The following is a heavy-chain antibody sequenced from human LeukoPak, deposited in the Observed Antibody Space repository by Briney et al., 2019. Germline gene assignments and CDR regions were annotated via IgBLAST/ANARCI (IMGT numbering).Heavy chain of an antibody. CDR2: IYYSGST. CDR3: ARYGDYELFDY. V-gene: IGHV4-31*03. CDR1: GGSISSGGYY. Sequence: SQTLSLTCTVSGGSISSGGYYWRWIRQHPGKGLEWIGYIYYSGSTYYNPSLKSRVTISVDTSKNQFSLKLSSVTAADTAVYYCARYGDYELFDYWGQGTLVTVSS. J-gene: IGHJ4*02. D-gene: IGHD4-17*01.